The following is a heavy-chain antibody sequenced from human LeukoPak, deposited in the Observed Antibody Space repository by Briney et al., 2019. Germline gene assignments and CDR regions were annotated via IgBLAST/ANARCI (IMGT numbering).Heavy chain of an antibody. V-gene: IGHV3-23*01. J-gene: IGHJ4*02. Sequence: PGGSLRLSCAASGFTFSSYGMHWVRQAPGKGLEWVSAISGSGGSTYYADSVKGRFTISRDNSKNTLYLQMNSLRAEDTAVYYCAKANSMVRGVITFFDYWGQGTLVTVSS. D-gene: IGHD3-10*01. CDR3: AKANSMVRGVITFFDY. CDR1: GFTFSSYG. CDR2: ISGSGGST.